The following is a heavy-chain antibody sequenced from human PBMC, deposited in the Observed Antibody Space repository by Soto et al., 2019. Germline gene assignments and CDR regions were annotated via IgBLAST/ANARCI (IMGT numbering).Heavy chain of an antibody. CDR2: ISGYNGNT. V-gene: IGHV1-18*01. CDR1: VYTFTTSG. D-gene: IGHD1-26*01. J-gene: IGHJ6*02. Sequence: QVQLVQSGAEVKKPGASVKVSCKSSVYTFTTSGISWVRQAPGQGLEWMGWISGYNGNTKYAQKFQGSVTMTTETSTSTACMDLRSLRSDDKAVYYCAREREMPCYFYGMDVWGQGTTVTVYS. CDR3: AREREMPCYFYGMDV.